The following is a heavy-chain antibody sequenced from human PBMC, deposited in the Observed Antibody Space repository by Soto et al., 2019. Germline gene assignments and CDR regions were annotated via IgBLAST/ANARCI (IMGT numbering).Heavy chain of an antibody. CDR2: ISAYNGNT. J-gene: IGHJ6*02. V-gene: IGHV1-18*01. CDR1: GYTFTSYG. Sequence: ASVKVSCKASGYTFTSYGISWVRQAPGQGLEWMGWISAYNGNTNYAQKLQGRVTMTTDTSTSTAYMELRSLRSDDKAGYYCARGGYELYYDGGVDVWGQGTMVTVSS. D-gene: IGHD5-12*01. CDR3: ARGGYELYYDGGVDV.